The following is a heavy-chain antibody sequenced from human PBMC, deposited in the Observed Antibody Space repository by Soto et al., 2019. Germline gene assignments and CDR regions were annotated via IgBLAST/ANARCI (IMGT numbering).Heavy chain of an antibody. Sequence: QVQLVQSGAEVKKPGASVKVSCKASGYTFSIFGISWVRQAPGQGLEWMGWINAYSGNTNYAQKLQGRVTMTTDTSTSTAYMELRSLRSDATAVYYCARVASGYPPIYWGQGTLVTVSS. CDR2: INAYSGNT. J-gene: IGHJ4*02. CDR3: ARVASGYPPIY. V-gene: IGHV1-18*01. CDR1: GYTFSIFG. D-gene: IGHD3-22*01.